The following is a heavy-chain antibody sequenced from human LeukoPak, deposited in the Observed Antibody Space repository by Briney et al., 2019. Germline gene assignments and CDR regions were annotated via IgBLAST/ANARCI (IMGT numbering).Heavy chain of an antibody. CDR3: ARREGDGYNYYRELYFDN. V-gene: IGHV4-4*07. D-gene: IGHD5-24*01. CDR1: GGSISSYY. CDR2: IYTSGST. Sequence: SETLSLTCTVSGGSISSYYWSWIRQPAGKGLEWIGRIYTSGSTNYNPSLKSRVTMSVDTSKNQFSLKLSSVTAADTAVYFCARREGDGYNYYRELYFDNWGQGILVTVSS. J-gene: IGHJ4*01.